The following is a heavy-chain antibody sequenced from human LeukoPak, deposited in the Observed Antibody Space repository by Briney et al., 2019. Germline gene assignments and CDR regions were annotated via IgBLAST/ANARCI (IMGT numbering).Heavy chain of an antibody. Sequence: ASVKVSCKASGYTFTGYYMHWVRQAPGQGLEWMGWINPNSGGTNYAQKFQGRFTISRDNSKNTLYLQMSSLRAEDTAVYYCARALLYYDYVWGSYRNPDAFDIWGQGTMVTVSS. D-gene: IGHD3-16*02. V-gene: IGHV1-2*02. CDR2: INPNSGGT. CDR3: ARALLYYDYVWGSYRNPDAFDI. CDR1: GYTFTGYY. J-gene: IGHJ3*02.